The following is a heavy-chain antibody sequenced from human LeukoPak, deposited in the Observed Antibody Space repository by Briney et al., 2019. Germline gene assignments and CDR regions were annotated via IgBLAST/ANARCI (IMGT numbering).Heavy chain of an antibody. Sequence: SETLSLTCTVSGGSISSYYWSWIRQPPGKGLEWIGSIYYSGSTYYNPSLKSRVTISVDTSKNQFSLKLSSVTAADTAVYYCARRTRWELPFDYWGQGTLVTVSS. CDR1: GGSISSYY. CDR3: ARRTRWELPFDY. CDR2: IYYSGST. V-gene: IGHV4-39*01. D-gene: IGHD1-26*01. J-gene: IGHJ4*02.